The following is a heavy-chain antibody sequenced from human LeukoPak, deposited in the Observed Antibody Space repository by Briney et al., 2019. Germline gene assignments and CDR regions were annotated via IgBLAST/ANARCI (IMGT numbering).Heavy chain of an antibody. CDR1: GFTFSSYW. CDR2: ISGSGDNT. Sequence: PGGSLRLSCAVSGFTFSSYWMHWVRQAPGKGLEWVSGISGSGDNTYYADSVKGRFTISRDNSKNTLYVQVNSLGTEDTAAYYCAKGSYYDSSGSFYFDYWGQGTLVTVSS. V-gene: IGHV3-23*01. CDR3: AKGSYYDSSGSFYFDY. D-gene: IGHD3-22*01. J-gene: IGHJ4*02.